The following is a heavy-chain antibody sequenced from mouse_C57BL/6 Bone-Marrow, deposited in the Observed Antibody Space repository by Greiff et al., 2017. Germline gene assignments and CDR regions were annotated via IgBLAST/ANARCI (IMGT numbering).Heavy chain of an antibody. CDR2: IHPSDSDT. CDR1: GYTFTSYW. CDR3: AIGRGYDYDPFAY. D-gene: IGHD2-4*01. Sequence: VQLQQPGAELVKPGASVKVSCKASGYTFTSYWMHWVKQRPGQGLEWIGRIHPSDSDTNYNQKFKGKATLTVDKSSSTAYMQLSSLTSEDSAVYYCAIGRGYDYDPFAYWGQGTLVTVSA. V-gene: IGHV1-74*01. J-gene: IGHJ3*01.